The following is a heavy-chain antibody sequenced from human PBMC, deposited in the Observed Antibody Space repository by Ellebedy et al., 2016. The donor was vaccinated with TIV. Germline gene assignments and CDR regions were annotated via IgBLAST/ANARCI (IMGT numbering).Heavy chain of an antibody. D-gene: IGHD6-19*01. Sequence: GGSLRLXCAASGFTFNIAGMTWVRQDPGKGLDWVAGISVDGRAVHYPDSVKGRFTISRDNAQNTAYLQMNSLRLEDTAVYYCVRGWYSSGHCDVFAMWGQGTIVTVSS. J-gene: IGHJ3*02. CDR1: GFTFNIAG. CDR3: VRGWYSSGHCDVFAM. CDR2: ISVDGRAV. V-gene: IGHV3-30*03.